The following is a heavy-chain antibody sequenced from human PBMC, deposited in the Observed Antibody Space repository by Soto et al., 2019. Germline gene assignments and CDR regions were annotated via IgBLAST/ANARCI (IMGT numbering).Heavy chain of an antibody. J-gene: IGHJ4*02. CDR3: TTVYYDILTGYLTGYYFDY. Sequence: GGSLRLSCAASGFTFSNAWMSWVRQAPGKGLEWVGRIKSKTDGGTTDYAAPVKGRFTISRDDSKNTLYLQMNSLKTEDTAVYYCTTVYYDILTGYLTGYYFDYWGQGTLVTVSS. CDR1: GFTFSNAW. V-gene: IGHV3-15*01. CDR2: IKSKTDGGTT. D-gene: IGHD3-9*01.